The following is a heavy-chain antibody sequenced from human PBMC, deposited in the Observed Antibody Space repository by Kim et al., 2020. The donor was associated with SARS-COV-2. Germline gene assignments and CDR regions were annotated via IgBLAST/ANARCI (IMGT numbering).Heavy chain of an antibody. CDR2: IKRKTDGGTA. CDR1: GFTLTNAY. J-gene: IGHJ6*02. V-gene: IGHV3-15*01. Sequence: GGSLRLSCAASGFTLTNAYMSWVRQAPGKGLEWVGLIKRKTDGGTAHYAAPVKGRFTISRDDSKNTLYLQMNSLKAEDTAVYYCQSFVSASYGVDVWGQGTTVTVSS. D-gene: IGHD3-16*01. CDR3: QSFVSASYGVDV.